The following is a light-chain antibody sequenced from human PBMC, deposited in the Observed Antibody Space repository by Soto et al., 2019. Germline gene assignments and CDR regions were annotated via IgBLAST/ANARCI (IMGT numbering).Light chain of an antibody. V-gene: IGKV3-20*01. CDR3: QQYGSSRIT. J-gene: IGKJ4*01. Sequence: EIVLTQSPATLSVSPGERATLSCRASQSVSSNLAWYQQKPGQAPRLLIYGASIRATGIPARFSGSGSGTEFTLTISRLEPEDFAVYYCQQYGSSRITFGGGTKVDI. CDR1: QSVSSN. CDR2: GAS.